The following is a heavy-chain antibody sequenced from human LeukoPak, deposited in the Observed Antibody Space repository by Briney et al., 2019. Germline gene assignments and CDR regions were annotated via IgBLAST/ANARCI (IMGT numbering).Heavy chain of an antibody. Sequence: GGSLRLSCEASGLILRGHAVSWVRQAPGKGLEWVSGIGDSGEIERYADSVKGRFTISRDNFRNTVYLEMRSLRPEDTAVYYCAKGYSSGWTPFDYWGQGTQVTVSS. D-gene: IGHD6-19*01. CDR3: AKGYSSGWTPFDY. CDR1: GLILRGHA. J-gene: IGHJ4*02. V-gene: IGHV3-23*01. CDR2: IGDSGEIE.